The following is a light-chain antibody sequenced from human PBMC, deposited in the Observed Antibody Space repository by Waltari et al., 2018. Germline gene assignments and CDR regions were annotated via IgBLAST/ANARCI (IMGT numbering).Light chain of an antibody. Sequence: QSALTQPASVSGSPGQSITISCTGTISDIGTYNSASWYQQHPGRAPKLIIYDVSKRPSGVSIRFSGSKSDNTASLTISGLQAEDEADYYCCSYAGSPWVLGGGTKLTVL. V-gene: IGLV2-23*02. CDR2: DVS. CDR1: ISDIGTYNS. CDR3: CSYAGSPWV. J-gene: IGLJ2*01.